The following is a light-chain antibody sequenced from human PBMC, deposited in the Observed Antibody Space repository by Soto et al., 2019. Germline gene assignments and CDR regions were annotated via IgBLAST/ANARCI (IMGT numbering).Light chain of an antibody. CDR1: SSGVGGYNY. Sequence: QSALTQPASVSGSPGQSITISCTGTSSGVGGYNYVSWYQQHPGKAPKLMIYDVSNRPSGVSNRFSGSKSGNTASLTISGLQAEDEADYYCSSYTSSRTLYVFGTGTQVTVL. CDR2: DVS. J-gene: IGLJ1*01. CDR3: SSYTSSRTLYV. V-gene: IGLV2-14*01.